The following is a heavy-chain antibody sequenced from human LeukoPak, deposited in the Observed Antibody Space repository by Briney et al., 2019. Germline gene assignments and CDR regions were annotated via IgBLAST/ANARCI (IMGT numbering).Heavy chain of an antibody. CDR3: AREGYSYGYTVGKDS. CDR2: INTYGSTT. J-gene: IGHJ5*01. V-gene: IGHV3-74*01. D-gene: IGHD5-18*01. CDR1: GFTSSNYW. Sequence: GGSLRLSCAASGFTSSNYWMHWVRHAPGKGLVWVSRINTYGSTTAYADSVKGRFTISRDNAKNTVYLQMNSLRAEDSGFYFCAREGYSYGYTVGKDSWGQGTLVTVSS.